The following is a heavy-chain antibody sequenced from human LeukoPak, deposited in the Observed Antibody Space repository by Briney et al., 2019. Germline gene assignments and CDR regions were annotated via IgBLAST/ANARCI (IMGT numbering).Heavy chain of an antibody. CDR1: GFTFSSYW. D-gene: IGHD3-3*01. Sequence: PVGSLRLSSAASGFTFSSYWMSWVRQAPGKGLEWVANIKQDGSEKYYVDSVKGRFTISRDNAKNSLYLQMNSLRAEDTAVYYCARDKRTFWSGYDDYNWFDPWGQGTLVTVSS. J-gene: IGHJ5*02. CDR3: ARDKRTFWSGYDDYNWFDP. V-gene: IGHV3-7*01. CDR2: IKQDGSEK.